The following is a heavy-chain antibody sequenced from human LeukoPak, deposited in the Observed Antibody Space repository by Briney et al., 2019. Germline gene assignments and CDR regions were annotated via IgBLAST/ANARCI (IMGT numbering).Heavy chain of an antibody. Sequence: GGSLRLSCAASGFTFSSYSMNWVRQAPGKGLEWVSSISSSSSYIYYADSVKGRFTISRDNAKNSLYLQMNSLRAEDTAVYYCARVDFRSGYVFDYWGQGTLITVSS. CDR3: ARVDFRSGYVFDY. J-gene: IGHJ4*02. CDR1: GFTFSSYS. D-gene: IGHD5-12*01. CDR2: ISSSSSYI. V-gene: IGHV3-21*01.